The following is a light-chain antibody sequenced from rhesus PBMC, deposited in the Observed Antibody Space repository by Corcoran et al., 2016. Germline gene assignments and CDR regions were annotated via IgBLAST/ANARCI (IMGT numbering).Light chain of an antibody. CDR1: NIGSKH. CDR3: QVWDSSSKYV. CDR2: ADR. V-gene: IGLV3-25*02. Sequence: SYDLTQPPSVSAASGRTGRSTCGGDNIGSKHVQWYQQKTEQAPVLVIYADRERPSGIPERFSGSNSGNTATLTISGVEAGDEADYHCQVWDSSSKYVFGSGTKLTVL. J-gene: IGLJ6*01.